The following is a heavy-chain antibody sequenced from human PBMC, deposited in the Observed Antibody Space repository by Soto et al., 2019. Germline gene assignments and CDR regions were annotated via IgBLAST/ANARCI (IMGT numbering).Heavy chain of an antibody. CDR1: GFSFSAYR. D-gene: IGHD3-16*01. V-gene: IGHV3-74*01. Sequence: EEQVVESGGGSVQPGGSLRLVCTASGFSFSAYRLYWVRQAPGKGLMWVSRINPDGSVVNVAESVKGRITISRDNAQHTVTLQMSSLRVDDMGIYLCAREGKRFYALDVWGQGTSVIVSS. CDR3: AREGKRFYALDV. CDR2: INPDGSVV. J-gene: IGHJ6*02.